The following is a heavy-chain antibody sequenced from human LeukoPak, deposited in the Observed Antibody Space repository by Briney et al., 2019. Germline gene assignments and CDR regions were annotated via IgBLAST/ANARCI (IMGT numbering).Heavy chain of an antibody. CDR1: GFTFSSYS. CDR3: ARDLGDFWSGFPSSDAFDI. Sequence: GGSLRLSCAASGFTFSSYSMNWVRQAPGKGLEWVSSISSSSSYIYYADSVKGRFTISRDNAKNSLYLQMNSLRAEDTAVYYCARDLGDFWSGFPSSDAFDIWGQGTMVTVSS. V-gene: IGHV3-21*01. CDR2: ISSSSSYI. J-gene: IGHJ3*02. D-gene: IGHD3-3*01.